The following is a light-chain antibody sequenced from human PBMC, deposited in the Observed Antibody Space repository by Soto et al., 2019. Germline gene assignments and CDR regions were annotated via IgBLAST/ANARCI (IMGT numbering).Light chain of an antibody. V-gene: IGKV1-33*01. CDR3: QQYNDYSWT. CDR2: DAS. CDR1: QDISNS. J-gene: IGKJ1*01. Sequence: DIQMTQSPSSLSASVGDRVTITCQASQDISNSLNWYQQKPGKAPKLLIYDASNLEPGVPSRFSGSGSGTEFTLTISSLQPDDFATYYCQQYNDYSWTFGQGTK.